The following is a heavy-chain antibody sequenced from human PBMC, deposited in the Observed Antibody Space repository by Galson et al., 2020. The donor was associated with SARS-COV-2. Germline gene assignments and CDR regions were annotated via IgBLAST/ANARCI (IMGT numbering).Heavy chain of an antibody. CDR3: AREVAGSGPAFDI. D-gene: IGHD6-19*01. J-gene: IGHJ3*02. CDR2: ISNSDTTM. Sequence: GESLKISCAASGFTFSSYEMNWVRQAPGKGLEWVSYISNSDTTMYYAVSVKGRFTISRDNAKNSLYLQMNSLRADDTGVYYCAREVAGSGPAFDIWGQGTMVTVSS. CDR1: GFTFSSYE. V-gene: IGHV3-48*03.